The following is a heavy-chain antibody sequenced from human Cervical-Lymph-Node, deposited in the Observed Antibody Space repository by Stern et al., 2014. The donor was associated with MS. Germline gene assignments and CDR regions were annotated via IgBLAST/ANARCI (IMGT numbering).Heavy chain of an antibody. CDR3: ARNGWYSLDY. D-gene: IGHD6-19*01. CDR1: GGSISSHDW. V-gene: IGHV4-4*02. J-gene: IGHJ4*02. CDR2: IHHSGST. Sequence: QVQLQESGPGLVKPSGTLSLTCTVSGGSISSHDWWRWVRQPPGKGLEWVGEIHHSGSTNYKPSLKRRVTISVDKSKNQFSLDLSSVTAADTAVYYCARNGWYSLDYWGQGTLVTVSS.